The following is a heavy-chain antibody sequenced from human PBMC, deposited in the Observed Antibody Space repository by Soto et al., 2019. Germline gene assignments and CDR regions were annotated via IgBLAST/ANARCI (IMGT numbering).Heavy chain of an antibody. CDR3: AKDNIRSSGWLYYFDY. V-gene: IGHV3-23*01. Sequence: GSLRLSCAASGFTFSSYAMSWVRQAPGKGLEWVSAISGSGGSTYYADSVKDRFTISRDNTNNTLYLQMNSLRAEDTAVYYCAKDNIRSSGWLYYFDYWGPGTLVTVSS. J-gene: IGHJ4*02. CDR1: GFTFSSYA. CDR2: ISGSGGST. D-gene: IGHD6-19*01.